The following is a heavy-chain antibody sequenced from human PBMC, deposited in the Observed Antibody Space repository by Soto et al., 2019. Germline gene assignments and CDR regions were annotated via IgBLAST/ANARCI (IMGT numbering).Heavy chain of an antibody. D-gene: IGHD2-15*01. CDR1: GGSISSYY. CDR2: IYYSGST. J-gene: IGHJ4*02. CDR3: ARHYSSVFDY. V-gene: IGHV4-59*08. Sequence: SETLYLTFTVSGGSISSYYWSWIRQPPGKGLEWIGYIYYSGSTNYNPSLKSRVTISVDTSKNQFSLKLSSVTAADTAVYYCARHYSSVFDYWGQGTLVTVSS.